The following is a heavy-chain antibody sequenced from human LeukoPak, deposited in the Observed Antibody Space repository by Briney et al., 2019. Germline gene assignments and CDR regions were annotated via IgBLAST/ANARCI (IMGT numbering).Heavy chain of an antibody. CDR1: GGSFSGYY. V-gene: IGHV4-34*01. J-gene: IGHJ4*02. CDR3: ARRLRPGDYFDY. Sequence: SETLSLTCVVSGGSFSGYYWSWIRQPPGKGLEWIGSFYNSGSTYRNPSLSSRVTIFADMSKNQFSLKLTSVTAADTAVYYCARRLRPGDYFDYWGQGILVTVSS. D-gene: IGHD3-16*01. CDR2: FYNSGST.